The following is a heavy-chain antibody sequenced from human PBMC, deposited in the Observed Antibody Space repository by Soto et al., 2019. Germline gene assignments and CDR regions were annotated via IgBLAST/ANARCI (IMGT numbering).Heavy chain of an antibody. D-gene: IGHD4-17*01. CDR1: GGTFSSYA. CDR3: ARGAYGDYDGVYYGMDV. Sequence: QVQLVQSGAEVKKPGSSVKVSCKASGGTFSSYAISWVRKAPGQGLEWMGGIIPIFVTANYAQKSQGRVTITADESTSTSYMELISLRSEDTAVYYCARGAYGDYDGVYYGMDVWGQGTTVTVSS. V-gene: IGHV1-69*01. J-gene: IGHJ6*02. CDR2: IIPIFVTA.